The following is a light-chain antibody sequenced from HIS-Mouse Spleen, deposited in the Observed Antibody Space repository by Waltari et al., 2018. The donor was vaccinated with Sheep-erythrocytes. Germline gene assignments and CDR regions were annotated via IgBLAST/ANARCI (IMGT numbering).Light chain of an antibody. Sequence: QSVLTQPPSVSEAPRQRVTISCSGSSSNLGNHAVNWYQQLPGKAPKLLIYYDELLPSGVSDRFSGSKSGTSASLAISGLQSEDEADYYCAAWDDSLNGVVFGGGTKLTVL. CDR1: SSNLGNHA. CDR2: YDE. CDR3: AAWDDSLNGVV. J-gene: IGLJ2*01. V-gene: IGLV1-36*01.